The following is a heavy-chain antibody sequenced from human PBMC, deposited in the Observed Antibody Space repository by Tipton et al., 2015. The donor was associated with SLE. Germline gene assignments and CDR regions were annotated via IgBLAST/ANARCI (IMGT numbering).Heavy chain of an antibody. V-gene: IGHV4-39*07. D-gene: IGHD3-3*01. CDR2: VYYDGST. CDR3: ARTPLEWLVYFDY. CDR1: GGSVNRNIYY. Sequence: TLSLTCTVSGGSVNRNIYYWGWIRQPPGKGLEWIGSVYYDGSTNYNPSLRSRVTISVDTSKNQFSLKLTSVTAADTAVYYCARTPLEWLVYFDYWGQGTLVTVSS. J-gene: IGHJ4*02.